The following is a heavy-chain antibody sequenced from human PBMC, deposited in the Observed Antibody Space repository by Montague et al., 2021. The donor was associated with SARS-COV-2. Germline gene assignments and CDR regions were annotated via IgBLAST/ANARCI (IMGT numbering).Heavy chain of an antibody. Sequence: SETLSLTCAVYGGSFSGYYWNWIRQPPGKGLEWIGEINHSGSTNYNPSLKSRVTMSVDPSKNQFSLKLSSVTAADTAVYYCARGARQGYGFRLGSFDSWGQGTLVTVSS. D-gene: IGHD3-10*01. CDR1: GGSFSGYY. V-gene: IGHV4-34*01. CDR3: ARGARQGYGFRLGSFDS. J-gene: IGHJ4*02. CDR2: INHSGST.